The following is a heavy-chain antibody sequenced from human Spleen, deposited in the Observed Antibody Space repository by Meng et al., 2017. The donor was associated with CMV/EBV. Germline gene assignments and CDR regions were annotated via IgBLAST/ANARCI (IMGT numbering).Heavy chain of an antibody. CDR3: ARDQWCGELSLWFDAFDI. Sequence: GGSLRLSCAASGFTFSSYSMNWVRQAPGKGLEWVSSISSSSSYIYYADSVKGRFTISRDNAKNSLYLQMNSLRAEDTAVYYCARDQWCGELSLWFDAFDIWGQGKMVTVSS. J-gene: IGHJ3*02. CDR2: ISSSSSYI. V-gene: IGHV3-21*01. CDR1: GFTFSSYS. D-gene: IGHD3-10*01.